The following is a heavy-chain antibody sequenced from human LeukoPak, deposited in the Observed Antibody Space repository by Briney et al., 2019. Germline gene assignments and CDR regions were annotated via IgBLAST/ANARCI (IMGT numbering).Heavy chain of an antibody. Sequence: PGGSLRLSCAASGFTFSSYGMHWVRQAPGQGLEWVAVISYDGNNKYYADSVKGRFTFSRDNSKNTLYLQMNSLRAEDTAVYYCARGRGSGSYYSFHYWGQGTLVTVSS. CDR3: ARGRGSGSYYSFHY. CDR2: ISYDGNNK. V-gene: IGHV3-30*19. D-gene: IGHD3-10*01. CDR1: GFTFSSYG. J-gene: IGHJ4*02.